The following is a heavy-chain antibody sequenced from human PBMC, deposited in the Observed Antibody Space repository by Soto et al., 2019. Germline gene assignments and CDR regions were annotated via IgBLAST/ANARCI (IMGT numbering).Heavy chain of an antibody. CDR3: SRDCITIFGVFITPDRYY. V-gene: IGHV3-30-3*01. J-gene: IGHJ4*02. D-gene: IGHD3-3*01. Sequence: QVQLVESGGGVVQPGRSLRLSCAASGFTFSSYAMHWVRQAPGKGLEWVAVISYDGSNKYYADSVKGRFTISRDNSKNPLSLQTNSLRAEVTALYYCSRDCITIFGVFITPDRYYWGQGTLVTVSS. CDR2: ISYDGSNK. CDR1: GFTFSSYA.